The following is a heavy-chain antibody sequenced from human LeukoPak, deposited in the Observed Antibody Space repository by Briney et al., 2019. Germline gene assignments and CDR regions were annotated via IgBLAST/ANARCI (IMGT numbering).Heavy chain of an antibody. V-gene: IGHV4-39*01. Sequence: PSETLSLTCTVSGGSISSSSYQWGWIRQPPGKGLKWIGSIYYTGSTYYNASLKSRVTISVDPSKNQFSLKLTSVTAADTAVYYCARSYSSSWYAFDYRGQGTLVTVSS. CDR3: ARSYSSSWYAFDY. CDR1: GGSISSSSYQ. CDR2: IYYTGST. J-gene: IGHJ4*02. D-gene: IGHD6-13*01.